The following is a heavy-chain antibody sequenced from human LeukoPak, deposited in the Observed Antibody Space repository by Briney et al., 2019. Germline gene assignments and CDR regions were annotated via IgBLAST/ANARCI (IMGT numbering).Heavy chain of an antibody. CDR1: GFTFSSYG. CDR2: IWYDGSNK. D-gene: IGHD2-2*01. J-gene: IGHJ4*02. V-gene: IGHV3-33*01. Sequence: GRSLRLSCAASGFTFSSYGMHWVRQAPGKGLEWVAVIWYDGSNKYYADSVEGRFTISRDNSKNTLYLQMNSLRAEDTAVYYCARDCSSTRCIDYWGQGTLVTVSS. CDR3: ARDCSSTRCIDY.